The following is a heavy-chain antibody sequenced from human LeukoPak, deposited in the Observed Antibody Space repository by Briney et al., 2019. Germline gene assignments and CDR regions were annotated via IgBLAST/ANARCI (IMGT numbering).Heavy chain of an antibody. CDR2: MNPNSGNT. CDR3: AGTRGYGDYD. CDR1: GYTFTGYY. Sequence: ASVKVSCKASGYTFTGYYMHWVRQATGQGLEWMGWMNPNSGNTGYAQKFQGRVTMTRNTSISTAYMELSSLRSEDTAVYYCAGTRGYGDYDWGQGTLVTVSS. D-gene: IGHD4-17*01. V-gene: IGHV1-8*02. J-gene: IGHJ4*02.